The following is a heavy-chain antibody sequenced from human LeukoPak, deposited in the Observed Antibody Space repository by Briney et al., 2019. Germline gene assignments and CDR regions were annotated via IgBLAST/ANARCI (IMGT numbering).Heavy chain of an antibody. Sequence: GGSLRLSCAASGFTFSSYGMHWVRQAPGKGLEWVAVISYDGSNKYYADSVKGRFTISRDNSKNTLYLQMTSLRAEDTAVYYCAKGRGAFDIWGQGTMVTVPS. J-gene: IGHJ3*02. CDR3: AKGRGAFDI. CDR1: GFTFSSYG. CDR2: ISYDGSNK. D-gene: IGHD3-10*01. V-gene: IGHV3-30*18.